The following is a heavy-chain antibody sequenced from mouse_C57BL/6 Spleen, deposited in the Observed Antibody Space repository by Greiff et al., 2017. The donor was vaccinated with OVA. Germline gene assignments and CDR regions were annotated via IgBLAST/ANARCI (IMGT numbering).Heavy chain of an antibody. Sequence: VKLQESGPGLVQPSQSLSITCTVSGFSLTSYGVHWVRQSPGKGLEWLGVIWSGGSTDYNAAFISRLSISKDNSKSQVFFKMNSLQADDTAIYYCASIYYYGSSYGYFDVWGTGTTVTVSS. CDR3: ASIYYYGSSYGYFDV. CDR1: GFSLTSYG. CDR2: IWSGGST. D-gene: IGHD1-1*01. J-gene: IGHJ1*03. V-gene: IGHV2-2*01.